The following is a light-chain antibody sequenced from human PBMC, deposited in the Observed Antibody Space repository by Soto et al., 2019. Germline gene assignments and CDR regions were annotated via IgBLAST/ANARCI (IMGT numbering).Light chain of an antibody. CDR3: QQYNNWPLLS. J-gene: IGKJ4*01. CDR2: GAS. Sequence: EILMTQSPATLSLSLGERATLSCRASQSVYGNLAWYQQKPGQAPRLLVFGASTRAAGIPARFSGGGSGTDYTLTISSLQSEDFAVYYCQQYNNWPLLSFGGGTKV. CDR1: QSVYGN. V-gene: IGKV3D-15*01.